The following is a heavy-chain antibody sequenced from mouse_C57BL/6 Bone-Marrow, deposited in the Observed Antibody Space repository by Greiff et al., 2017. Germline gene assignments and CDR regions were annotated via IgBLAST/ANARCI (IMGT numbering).Heavy chain of an antibody. CDR3: ARLGDSYDQYAMDY. V-gene: IGHV1-4*01. Sequence: QVQLKQSGAELARPGASVKMSCKASGYTFTSYTMHWVKQRPGQGLEWIGYINPSSGYTKYNQKFKDKATLTADKSSSTAYMQLSSLTSEDSAVYYCARLGDSYDQYAMDYWGQGTSVTVSS. CDR1: GYTFTSYT. CDR2: INPSSGYT. J-gene: IGHJ4*01. D-gene: IGHD2-12*01.